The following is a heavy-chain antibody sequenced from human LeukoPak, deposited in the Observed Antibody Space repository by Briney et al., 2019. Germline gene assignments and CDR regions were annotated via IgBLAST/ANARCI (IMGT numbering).Heavy chain of an antibody. CDR1: GGSISSYY. CDR2: IYHSGST. Sequence: PSETLSLTCTVSGGSISSYYWGWIRQPPGKGLEWIGSIYHSGSTYYNPSLKSRVTISVDTSKNQFSLKLTSVTAADTAVYYCARWQVWIHPFDYWGQGTLVTVSS. V-gene: IGHV4-39*07. D-gene: IGHD6-19*01. J-gene: IGHJ4*02. CDR3: ARWQVWIHPFDY.